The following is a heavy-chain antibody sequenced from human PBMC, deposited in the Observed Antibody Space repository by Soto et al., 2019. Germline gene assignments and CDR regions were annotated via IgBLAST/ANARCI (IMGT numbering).Heavy chain of an antibody. CDR2: IYHSGST. D-gene: IGHD3-3*01. CDR1: GGSISSSNW. J-gene: IGHJ4*02. V-gene: IGHV4-4*02. Sequence: SETLSLTCAVSGGSISSSNWWSWVRQPPGKGLEWIGEIYHSGSTNYNPSLKSRVTVTRDTSISTVYMELSRLKSDDTAVYYCARENIFGVVREYYFDYWGQGTLVTAPQ. CDR3: ARENIFGVVREYYFDY.